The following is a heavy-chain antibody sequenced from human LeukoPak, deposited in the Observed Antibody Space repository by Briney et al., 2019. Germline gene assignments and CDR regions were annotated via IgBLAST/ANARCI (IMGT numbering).Heavy chain of an antibody. J-gene: IGHJ5*02. CDR3: ARDIADYYWFDP. CDR1: GFTLSSYG. CDR2: INWNGGST. Sequence: PGGSLRLSCAASGFTLSSYGMSWVRQAPGKGLEWVSGINWNGGSTGYADSVKGRFTISRDNAKNSLYLQMNSLRAEDTALYYCARDIADYYWFDPWGQGTLVTVSS. D-gene: IGHD4-11*01. V-gene: IGHV3-20*04.